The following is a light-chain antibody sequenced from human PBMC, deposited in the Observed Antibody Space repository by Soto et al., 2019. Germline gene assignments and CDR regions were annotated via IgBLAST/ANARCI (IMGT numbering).Light chain of an antibody. CDR1: QSVGTS. Sequence: IVLTQSPVTLAVSPGESAVLSCRASQSVGTSLAWYQHKPGQAPRLFIYDASKRALGIPARFTGSGSGTDFTLTISSLEPEDIAIYYCQVRDVWPSFGQGTKVDIK. CDR2: DAS. V-gene: IGKV3-11*01. J-gene: IGKJ1*01. CDR3: QVRDVWPS.